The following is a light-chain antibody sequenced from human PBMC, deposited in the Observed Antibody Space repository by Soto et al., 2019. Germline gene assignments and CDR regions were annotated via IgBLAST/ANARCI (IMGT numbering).Light chain of an antibody. Sequence: EIVMTPSPATLSVSPGERATLSCRASQSVFSSLAWYQQKPGQAPRLLIYGASTRATGIPARFSGSGSGTEFTLTISSLQSEDFAVYYCQQYNNWPLTFGGGTKVDIK. J-gene: IGKJ4*01. V-gene: IGKV3-15*01. CDR1: QSVFSS. CDR2: GAS. CDR3: QQYNNWPLT.